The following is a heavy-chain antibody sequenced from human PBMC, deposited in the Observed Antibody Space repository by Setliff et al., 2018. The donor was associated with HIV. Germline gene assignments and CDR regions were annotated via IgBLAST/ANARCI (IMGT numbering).Heavy chain of an antibody. J-gene: IGHJ4*02. CDR1: GFTFSDYW. Sequence: GGSLRLSCTASGFTFSDYWMHWVRRGPGRGLEWVSRIGRDGTVANYADSVKGRFTISGDNARNTLFLQMNSLGVEDTALYYCGRDVHDATADNWGRGTLVTVSS. V-gene: IGHV3-74*01. CDR3: GRDVHDATADN. D-gene: IGHD3-10*02. CDR2: IGRDGTVA.